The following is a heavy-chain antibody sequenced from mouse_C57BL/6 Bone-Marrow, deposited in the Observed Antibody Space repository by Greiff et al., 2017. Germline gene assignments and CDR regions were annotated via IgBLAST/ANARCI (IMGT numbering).Heavy chain of an antibody. J-gene: IGHJ3*01. D-gene: IGHD1-1*01. CDR2: IWGVGST. V-gene: IGHV2-6*01. Sequence: VQLVESGPGLVAPSQSLSITCTVSGFSLTSYGVDWVRQSPGKGLKWLGVIWGVGSTNYNSALKSRLSISKDDSKSQVFLKMNSLQTDDTAMYYCASILLPFAYWGQGTLVTVSA. CDR3: ASILLPFAY. CDR1: GFSLTSYG.